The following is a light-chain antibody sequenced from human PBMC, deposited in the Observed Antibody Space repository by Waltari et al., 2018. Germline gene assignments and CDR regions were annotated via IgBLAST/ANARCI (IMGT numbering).Light chain of an antibody. CDR2: DAS. CDR3: QQRSNWPPLT. CDR1: QRVSNY. V-gene: IGKV3-11*01. J-gene: IGKJ4*01. Sequence: EIVLTQSPATLSLSPGERATLPCRASQRVSNYLAWYQQKPGQAPRLLIYDASNRATGIPARFSGSGSGTDFTLTISSLEPEDFAVYYCQQRSNWPPLTFGGGTKVEMK.